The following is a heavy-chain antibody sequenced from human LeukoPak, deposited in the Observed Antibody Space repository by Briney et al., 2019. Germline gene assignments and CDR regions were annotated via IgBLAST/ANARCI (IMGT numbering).Heavy chain of an antibody. V-gene: IGHV5-51*01. D-gene: IGHD6-13*01. Sequence: PGESLKISCKASGYSFTSYWIGWVRQMPGKGLEWMGIISPGDSDTRYSPSFQGQVTISADKSISTAYLHWGSLKASDTAMYYCARRIAGDGVDYWGQGTLVAVSS. J-gene: IGHJ4*02. CDR1: GYSFTSYW. CDR2: ISPGDSDT. CDR3: ARRIAGDGVDY.